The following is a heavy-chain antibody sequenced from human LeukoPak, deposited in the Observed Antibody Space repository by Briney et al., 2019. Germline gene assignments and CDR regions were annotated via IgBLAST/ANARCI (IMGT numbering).Heavy chain of an antibody. Sequence: SQTLSLTCAISGDSVSSNSAAWKWIRQSPSRGLEWLGRTYHRSRWYNDYAVSVRGRVTINPDTSKNQFSLQLKSVTPEDTAVYYCARIVGGSQDFWGQGTLVTVSS. J-gene: IGHJ4*02. CDR2: TYHRSRWYN. CDR1: GDSVSSNSAA. D-gene: IGHD3-16*02. V-gene: IGHV6-1*01. CDR3: ARIVGGSQDF.